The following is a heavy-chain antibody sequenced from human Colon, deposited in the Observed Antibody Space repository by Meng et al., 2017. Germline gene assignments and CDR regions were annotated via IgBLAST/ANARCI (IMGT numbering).Heavy chain of an antibody. CDR3: ANLLWFGELSWAFDI. CDR1: GFTFSSYA. D-gene: IGHD3-10*01. J-gene: IGHJ3*02. Sequence: GGSLRLSCAASGFTFSSYAMSWVRQAPGKGLEWVSAISGSGGSTYYADSVKGRFTISRDNSKNTLYPQMNSLRAEDTAVYYCANLLWFGELSWAFDIWGQGTMVTVSS. CDR2: ISGSGGST. V-gene: IGHV3-23*01.